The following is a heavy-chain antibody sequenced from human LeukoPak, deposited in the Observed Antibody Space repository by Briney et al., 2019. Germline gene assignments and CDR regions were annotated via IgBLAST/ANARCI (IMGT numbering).Heavy chain of an antibody. V-gene: IGHV3-21*01. J-gene: IGHJ4*02. CDR2: ISSSISYI. CDR3: ARDSPFTSGYYPYYFDY. Sequence: GGSLRLSCAASGFTFSSYSMNWVRQAPGKGLEWVSSISSSISYIYYADSVKGRFTISRDNAKNSLYLQMNSLRAEDTAVYYCARDSPFTSGYYPYYFDYWGQGTLVTVSS. D-gene: IGHD3-22*01. CDR1: GFTFSSYS.